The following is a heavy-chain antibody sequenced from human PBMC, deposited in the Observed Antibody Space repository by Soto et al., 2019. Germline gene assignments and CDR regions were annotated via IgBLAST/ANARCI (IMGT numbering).Heavy chain of an antibody. CDR2: ISAYNGNT. CDR3: ATVSTYDSSGYYWDYYYGMDV. J-gene: IGHJ6*02. Sequence: AASVKVSCKASGYTFTSYGISWVRQAPGQGLEWMGWISAYNGNTNYAQKLQGRVTMTTDTSTSTAYMELRSLRSDDTAVYYCATVSTYDSSGYYWDYYYGMDVWGQGTTVTVSS. V-gene: IGHV1-18*04. CDR1: GYTFTSYG. D-gene: IGHD3-22*01.